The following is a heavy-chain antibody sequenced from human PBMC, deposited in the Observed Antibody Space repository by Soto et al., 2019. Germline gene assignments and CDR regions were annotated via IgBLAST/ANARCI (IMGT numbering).Heavy chain of an antibody. D-gene: IGHD2-8*01. CDR3: AKADIVLMVYAVPYYFDY. Sequence: GGSLRLSCAASGFTFISYAMSWVRQAPGKGLEWVSAISGSGGSTYYADSVKGRFTISRDNSKNTLYLQMNSLRAEDTAVYYCAKADIVLMVYAVPYYFDYWGQGTLVTVSS. V-gene: IGHV3-23*01. J-gene: IGHJ4*02. CDR1: GFTFISYA. CDR2: ISGSGGST.